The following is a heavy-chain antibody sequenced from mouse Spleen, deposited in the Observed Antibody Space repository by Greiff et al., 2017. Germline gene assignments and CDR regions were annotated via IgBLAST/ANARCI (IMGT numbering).Heavy chain of an antibody. D-gene: IGHD1-1*01. CDR1: GYTFTDHT. CDR3: ARGEDYGSSYGDAMDY. CDR2: IYPRDGST. J-gene: IGHJ4*01. V-gene: IGHV1-78*01. Sequence: VKLMESDAELVKPGASVKISCKVSGYTFTDHTIHWMKQRPEQGLEWIGYIYPRDGSTKYNEKFKGKATLTADKSSSTAYMQLNSLTSEDSAVYFCARGEDYGSSYGDAMDYWGQGTSVTVSS.